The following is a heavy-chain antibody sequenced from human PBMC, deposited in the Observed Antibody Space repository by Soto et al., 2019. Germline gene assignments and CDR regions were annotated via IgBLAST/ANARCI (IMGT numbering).Heavy chain of an antibody. Sequence: PSETLSLTCAVYGGSFSGYYWGWFRQPPGKGLEWIGEVKHSGNINYNPSLKTRLTVSVDKSKNQFSLKLSSMTAEDTAMYYCGRGSQCDYASGYADSLDVSVQATMVTVSS. CDR1: GGSFSGYY. J-gene: IGHJ3*01. CDR2: VKHSGNI. V-gene: IGHV4-34*01. D-gene: IGHD3-3*01. CDR3: GRGSQCDYASGYADSLDV.